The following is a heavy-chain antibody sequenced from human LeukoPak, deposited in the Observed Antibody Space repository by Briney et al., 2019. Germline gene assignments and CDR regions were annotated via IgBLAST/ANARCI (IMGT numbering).Heavy chain of an antibody. Sequence: ASVKVSCKASGYTFTSYYMHWVRQAPGQGLEWMGIINPSGGSTSYAQRFQSRVTMTRDMSTGTVYMELSSLTSEDTAVYYCAREAITIFGLVRTQTTKGPHRFDPWGQGTLVTVSS. CDR3: AREAITIFGLVRTQTTKGPHRFDP. D-gene: IGHD3-3*01. CDR2: INPSGGST. J-gene: IGHJ5*02. CDR1: GYTFTSYY. V-gene: IGHV1-46*01.